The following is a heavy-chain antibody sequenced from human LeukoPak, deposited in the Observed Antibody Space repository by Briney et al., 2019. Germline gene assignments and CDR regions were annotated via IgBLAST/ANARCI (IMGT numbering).Heavy chain of an antibody. CDR3: ASVTWGLDAFDI. CDR1: GFTFSSYA. Sequence: GGSLRLSCAASGFTFSSYAMHWVRQAPGEGLEWVAVISYDGSNKYYADSVKGRFTISRDNSKNTLYLQMNSLRAEDTAVYYCASVTWGLDAFDIWGQGTMVTVSS. D-gene: IGHD7-27*01. CDR2: ISYDGSNK. V-gene: IGHV3-30-3*01. J-gene: IGHJ3*02.